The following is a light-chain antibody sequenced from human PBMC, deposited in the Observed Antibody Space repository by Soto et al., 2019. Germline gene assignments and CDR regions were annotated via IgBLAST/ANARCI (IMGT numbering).Light chain of an antibody. CDR3: QEYNTWPWT. V-gene: IGKV3-15*01. Sequence: EIVMTQSPATLSVSPGERATLSCRASQSVSSSYLAWYQQKPGQAPRLLIYGASTRATGIPARFTGSGSGTEFILTITSLQSEDSAVYYCQEYNTWPWTFGQGTRWIS. CDR2: GAS. CDR1: QSVSSSY. J-gene: IGKJ1*01.